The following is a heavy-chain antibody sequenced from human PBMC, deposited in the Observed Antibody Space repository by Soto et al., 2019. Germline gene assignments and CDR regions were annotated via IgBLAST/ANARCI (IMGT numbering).Heavy chain of an antibody. CDR1: GGTFSNYT. D-gene: IGHD5-12*01. CDR3: ATATSKEAFDI. CDR2: IIPILGIA. J-gene: IGHJ3*02. Sequence: QVQLVQSGAEVKKPGSSVKVSCKASGGTFSNYTISWVRQAPGQGLEWMGRIIPILGIANYAQKFQGRVTITADKSTSTAYMELSSLTSADTAVYYCATATSKEAFDIWGQGTVVTVSS. V-gene: IGHV1-69*02.